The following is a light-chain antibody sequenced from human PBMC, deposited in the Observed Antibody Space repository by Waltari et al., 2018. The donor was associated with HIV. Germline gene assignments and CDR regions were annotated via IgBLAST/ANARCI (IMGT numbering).Light chain of an antibody. CDR3: NSYAGSNNWV. CDR1: SSDAGGSKY. V-gene: IGLV2-8*01. Sequence: QSALTQPPSASGSPGPSVTISCTGTSSDAGGSKYVSWYQQPPGKAPKLMSYEVNKRPSGVPDRFSGSKSANTASLTVAGLQADDEADYYCNSYAGSNNWVFGGGTKLTVL. CDR2: EVN. J-gene: IGLJ3*02.